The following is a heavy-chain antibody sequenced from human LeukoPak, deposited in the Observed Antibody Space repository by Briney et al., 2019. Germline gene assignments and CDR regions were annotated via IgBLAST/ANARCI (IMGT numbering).Heavy chain of an antibody. CDR3: ARGETMDV. V-gene: IGHV3-30*02. J-gene: IGHJ6*03. CDR1: GFTFSSYG. Sequence: GGSLRLYCAASGFTFSSYGMHWLRQPPGKGVEWVAFIRYDGSNKYYADSVKGRFTISRDNAESSLQLQMNSLGRDDLGVYYCARGETMDVWGKGTMVTASS. CDR2: IRYDGSNK. D-gene: IGHD5-24*01.